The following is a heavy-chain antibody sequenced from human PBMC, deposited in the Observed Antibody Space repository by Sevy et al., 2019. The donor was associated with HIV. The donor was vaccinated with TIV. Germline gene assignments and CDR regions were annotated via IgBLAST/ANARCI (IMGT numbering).Heavy chain of an antibody. V-gene: IGHV1-24*01. CDR2: FDPEDGET. J-gene: IGHJ4*02. D-gene: IGHD3-22*01. CDR1: GYTLSELS. CDR3: AITKDYYDNSGYPFDY. Sequence: ASVKVSCKVFGYTLSELSMHWVRQTPGKGLEWMGSFDPEDGETIYAQKFQGRVAMTEDTSTDTAYIELRSLRSEDTAVFYCAITKDYYDNSGYPFDYWGQGTLVTVSS.